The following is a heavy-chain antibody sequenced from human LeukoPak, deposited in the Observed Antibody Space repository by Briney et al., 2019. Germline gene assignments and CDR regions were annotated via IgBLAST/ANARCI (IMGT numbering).Heavy chain of an antibody. V-gene: IGHV4-59*01. CDR1: GGSISSYY. J-gene: IGHJ4*02. CDR3: ARAGVSSSWYYFDY. D-gene: IGHD6-13*01. CDR2: TYYSGST. Sequence: SETLSLTCTVSGGSISSYYWSWIRQPPGKGLEWIGYTYYSGSTNYNPSLKSRVTISVDTSKNQFSLKLSSVTAADTAVYYCARAGVSSSWYYFDYWGQGTLVTVSS.